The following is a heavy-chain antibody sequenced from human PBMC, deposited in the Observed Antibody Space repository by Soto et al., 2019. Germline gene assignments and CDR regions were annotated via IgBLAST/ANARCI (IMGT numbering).Heavy chain of an antibody. CDR1: GGSISTYY. J-gene: IGHJ5*02. V-gene: IGHV4-59*13. CDR2: LYNSGST. CDR3: AKGYNYAYGWFDP. Sequence: QVQLQESGPGLVKPSETLSLTCTVSGGSISTYYWIWIRQTPGKGLEWIGHLYNSGSTNYNPSLKSRVTISVDTSKNQFSLRLTSVTAADTAVYYCAKGYNYAYGWFDPWGQGTLVTVSS. D-gene: IGHD5-18*01.